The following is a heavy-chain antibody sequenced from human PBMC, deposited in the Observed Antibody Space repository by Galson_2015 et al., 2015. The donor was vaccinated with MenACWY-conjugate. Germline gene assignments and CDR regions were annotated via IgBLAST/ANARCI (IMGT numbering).Heavy chain of an antibody. Sequence: SLRLSCAASGFTFDDYAMHWVRQAPGKGLEWVSLISWDGGSTYYADSVKGRFTISRDNSKNSLYLQMNSLRAEDTALYYCAKDIKARGRAHDSSGWRLPSHYYYGMDVWGQGTTVTVSS. V-gene: IGHV3-43D*03. CDR3: AKDIKARGRAHDSSGWRLPSHYYYGMDV. CDR1: GFTFDDYA. CDR2: ISWDGGST. J-gene: IGHJ6*02. D-gene: IGHD6-19*01.